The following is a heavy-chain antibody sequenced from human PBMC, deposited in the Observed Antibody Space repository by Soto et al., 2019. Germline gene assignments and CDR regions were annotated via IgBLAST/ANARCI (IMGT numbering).Heavy chain of an antibody. CDR1: GFTFSSYS. J-gene: IGHJ4*02. V-gene: IGHV3-21*01. Sequence: GGSLRLSCAASGFTFSSYSMNWVRQAPGKGLEWVSSISSSSSYIYYADSVKGRFTISRDNAKNSLYLQMNSLRAEDTAVYYCARGGIAAAGGTFDYWGQGTLVTVSS. CDR3: ARGGIAAAGGTFDY. D-gene: IGHD6-13*01. CDR2: ISSSSSYI.